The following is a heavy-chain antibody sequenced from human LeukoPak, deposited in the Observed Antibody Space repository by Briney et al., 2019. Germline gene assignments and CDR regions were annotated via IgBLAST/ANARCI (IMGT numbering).Heavy chain of an antibody. CDR1: GGTFSSYA. CDR2: IIPILGIA. CDR3: ARDLTVQAWFDP. Sequence: SVKVSRKASGGTFSSYAISWVRQAPGQGLEWMGRIIPILGIANYAQKFQGRVTITADKSTSTACMELSSLRSEDTAVYYCARDLTVQAWFDPWGQGTLVTVSS. V-gene: IGHV1-69*04. D-gene: IGHD4-17*01. J-gene: IGHJ5*02.